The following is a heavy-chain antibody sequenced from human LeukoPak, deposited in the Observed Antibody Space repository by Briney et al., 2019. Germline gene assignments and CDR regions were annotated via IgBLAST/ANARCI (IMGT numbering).Heavy chain of an antibody. Sequence: GGSLRLSCAASGFTFSSYAMHWVRQAPGKGPEWVAVISYDGSNKYYADSVKGRFTISRDNSKNTLYLQMNSLRAEDTAVYYCARDRVGATDYFDYWGQGTLVTVSS. V-gene: IGHV3-30-3*01. CDR2: ISYDGSNK. D-gene: IGHD1-26*01. J-gene: IGHJ4*02. CDR1: GFTFSSYA. CDR3: ARDRVGATDYFDY.